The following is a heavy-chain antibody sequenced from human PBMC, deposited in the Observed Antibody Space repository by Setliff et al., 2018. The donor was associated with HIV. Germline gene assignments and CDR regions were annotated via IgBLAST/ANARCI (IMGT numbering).Heavy chain of an antibody. V-gene: IGHV1-46*01. J-gene: IGHJ4*02. Sequence: ASVKVSCKTSGYAFTSYHIHWVRQAPGQGLGWMGKIFVGDSTTHYAQKFQGRVTLTSDTSTNTVYMELSSLRSEDTAVYYCAREGPKTYYFDYCGQGTLVTSPQ. CDR3: AREGPKTYYFDY. CDR2: IFVGDSTT. CDR1: GYAFTSYH.